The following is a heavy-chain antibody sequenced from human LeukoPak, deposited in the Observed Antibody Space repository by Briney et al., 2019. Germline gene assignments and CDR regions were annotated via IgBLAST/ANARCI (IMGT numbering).Heavy chain of an antibody. CDR2: ISSSSSTI. CDR3: ARESPNCSGGSCYSDY. J-gene: IGHJ4*02. D-gene: IGHD2-15*01. V-gene: IGHV3-48*04. Sequence: GGSLRLSCAASGFTFSSYSMNWVRQAPGKGLEWVSYISSSSSTIYYADSVKGRFTISRDNAKNSLYLQMNSLRAEDTAVYYCARESPNCSGGSCYSDYWGQGTLVTVSS. CDR1: GFTFSSYS.